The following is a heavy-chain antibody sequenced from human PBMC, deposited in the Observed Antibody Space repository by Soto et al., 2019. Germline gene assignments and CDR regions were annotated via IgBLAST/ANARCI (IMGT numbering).Heavy chain of an antibody. J-gene: IGHJ4*02. D-gene: IGHD4-17*01. CDR1: GGTFSSYT. V-gene: IGHV1-69*08. CDR3: ARDGPYGDYDGHFDY. CDR2: IITILGIA. Sequence: QVQLVQSGAEVKKPGSSVTVSCKASGGTFSSYTISWVRQAPGQGLEWMGRIITILGIANYAQKFQGRVTIAADKSTSTAYMELISLRSEATAVYDCARDGPYGDYDGHFDYWGQGTLVTVSS.